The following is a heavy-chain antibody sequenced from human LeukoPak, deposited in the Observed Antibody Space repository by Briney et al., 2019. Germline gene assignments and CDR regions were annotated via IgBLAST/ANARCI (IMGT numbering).Heavy chain of an antibody. J-gene: IGHJ4*02. CDR2: ISYDGSNK. CDR1: GFTFSSYA. D-gene: IGHD4-17*01. V-gene: IGHV3-30-3*01. CDR3: ARVKGTTVTTGDY. Sequence: PGRSLRLSCAASGFTFSSYAMHWVRQAPGKGLEWVAVISYDGSNKYYADSVKGRFTISRDNSKNTLYLQMNSLRAEDTAVYYCARVKGTTVTTGDYWGQGTLVTVSS.